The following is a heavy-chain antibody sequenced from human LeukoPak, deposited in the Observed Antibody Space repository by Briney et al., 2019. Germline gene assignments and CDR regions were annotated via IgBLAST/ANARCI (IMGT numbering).Heavy chain of an antibody. CDR3: ARDGDYDFWSGYGHYMDV. Sequence: SETLSLTCTVSGGSISSYYWSWIRQPPGKGLEWIGYIYYTGSTNNTSLKSRVTISVDTSKNQFSLKLSSVTAADTAVYYCARDGDYDFWSGYGHYMDVWGKGTTVTVSS. CDR1: GGSISSYY. J-gene: IGHJ6*03. CDR2: IYYTGST. V-gene: IGHV4-59*01. D-gene: IGHD3-3*01.